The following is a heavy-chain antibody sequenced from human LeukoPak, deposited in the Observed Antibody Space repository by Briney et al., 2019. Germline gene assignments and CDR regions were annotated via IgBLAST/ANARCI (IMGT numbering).Heavy chain of an antibody. CDR1: GYTFTSYG. CDR2: ISAYNGNT. J-gene: IGHJ6*03. D-gene: IGHD2-2*02. CDR3: ARVHCSSTSCYIPYYYYMDV. Sequence: ASVKVSCKASGYTFTSYGISWVRQAPGQGLEWMGWISAYNGNTNYAQKLQGRVTMTTDTSTSTAYMELRSLRSDDTAVYYCARVHCSSTSCYIPYYYYMDVWGKGTTVTVSS. V-gene: IGHV1-18*01.